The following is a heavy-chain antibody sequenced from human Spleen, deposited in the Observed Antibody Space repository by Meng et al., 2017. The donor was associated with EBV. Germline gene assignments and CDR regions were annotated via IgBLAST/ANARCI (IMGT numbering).Heavy chain of an antibody. V-gene: IGHV3-11*04. CDR1: GFTFSDYY. J-gene: IGHJ5*02. Sequence: VQLVESGGVLVKPGGSLRLSCAASGFTFSDYYMSWIRQALSGSDSTIYYADSVKGRFTISRDNAKNSLFLQMNSLRAEDTAVYYCARDKVPREGFDPWGQGTLVTVSS. CDR3: ARDKVPREGFDP. D-gene: IGHD2-2*01. CDR2: GSDSTI.